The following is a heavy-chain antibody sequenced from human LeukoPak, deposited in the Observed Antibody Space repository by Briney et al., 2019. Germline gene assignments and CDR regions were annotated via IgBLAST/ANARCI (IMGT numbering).Heavy chain of an antibody. CDR2: INPSGGST. Sequence: GASGKVSCKASGYTFTIYYMHWGRQAPGQGLEWMGIINPSGGSTSYAQKFQGIVTMTRDTSTSTVYMELSSLRSEDTAVYYCAREGGGSGSYSPFDYWGQGTLVTVSS. CDR3: AREGGGSGSYSPFDY. CDR1: GYTFTIYY. V-gene: IGHV1-46*01. J-gene: IGHJ4*02. D-gene: IGHD3-10*01.